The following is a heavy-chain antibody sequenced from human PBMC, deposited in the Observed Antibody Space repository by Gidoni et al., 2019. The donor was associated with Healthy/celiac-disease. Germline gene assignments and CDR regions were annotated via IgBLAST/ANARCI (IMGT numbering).Heavy chain of an antibody. J-gene: IGHJ4*02. D-gene: IGHD3-10*01. CDR3: ARLWFGARADDY. CDR1: GRSISSSNW. CDR2: IYHSGST. V-gene: IGHV4-4*02. Sequence: QVQLQASGPGLVNPSGTLSLTCAVSGRSISSSNWWSWVRQPPGKGLEWIGEIYHSGSTNYNTALKSRVTISVDKYKNQFSLKLSYVTAADTAVYYCARLWFGARADDYWGQGTLVTVSS.